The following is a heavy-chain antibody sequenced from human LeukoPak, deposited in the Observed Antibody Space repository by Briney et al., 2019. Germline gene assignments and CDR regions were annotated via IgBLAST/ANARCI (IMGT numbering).Heavy chain of an antibody. V-gene: IGHV1-8*01. Sequence: ASVKVSCKASGYTFTSYDINWVRQATGQGLEWMGWMNPNSGNTSYAQKFQGRVTMTRNTSISTAYMELSSLRSEDTAVYYCARVRYYYDSSGYYFPDYWGQGTLVTVSS. J-gene: IGHJ4*02. CDR1: GYTFTSYD. D-gene: IGHD3-22*01. CDR3: ARVRYYYDSSGYYFPDY. CDR2: MNPNSGNT.